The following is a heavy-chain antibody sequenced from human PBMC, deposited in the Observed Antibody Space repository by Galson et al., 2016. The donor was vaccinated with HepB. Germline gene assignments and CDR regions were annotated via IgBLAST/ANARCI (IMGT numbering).Heavy chain of an antibody. J-gene: IGHJ4*02. CDR1: GFPFSNFA. D-gene: IGHD3-10*01. V-gene: IGHV3-30*19. Sequence: SLRLSCAASGFPFSNFAMHWVRQGPGKGLEWVAFISPDGNNKIYTNSVRGRFTIARDRSKNTVYLQMNSLRGDDTAVYYCARERSGSGPLSFFDSWGQGTLVSVSS. CDR2: ISPDGNNK. CDR3: ARERSGSGPLSFFDS.